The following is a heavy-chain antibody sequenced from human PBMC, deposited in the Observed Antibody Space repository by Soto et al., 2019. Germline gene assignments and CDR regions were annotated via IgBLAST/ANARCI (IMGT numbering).Heavy chain of an antibody. V-gene: IGHV3-7*01. J-gene: IGHJ4*02. Sequence: GGSLRLSCAASGFNLNNYWMSWVRQDPGRGLGWVANINQDGSEKFYVDSVKGRFTISRDNAKNSLYLQMNSLRAEDTAVYYCVRDSSPHYSGNDWVYWGQGTLVTVSS. D-gene: IGHD5-12*01. CDR1: GFNLNNYW. CDR2: INQDGSEK. CDR3: VRDSSPHYSGNDWVY.